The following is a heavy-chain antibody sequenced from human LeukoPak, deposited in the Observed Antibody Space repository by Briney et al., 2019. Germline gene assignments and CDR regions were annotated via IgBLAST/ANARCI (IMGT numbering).Heavy chain of an antibody. V-gene: IGHV1-46*01. CDR2: INPSGGST. J-gene: IGHJ6*04. Sequence: ASVKVSCKASGYTFTSYYMHWVRQAPGQGLEWMGIINPSGGSTSYAQKFQGRVTMTTDTSTSTAYMELRSLRSDDTAVYYCARERGRGYCSSTSCYWDYYYGMDVWGKGTTVTVSS. D-gene: IGHD2-2*01. CDR1: GYTFTSYY. CDR3: ARERGRGYCSSTSCYWDYYYGMDV.